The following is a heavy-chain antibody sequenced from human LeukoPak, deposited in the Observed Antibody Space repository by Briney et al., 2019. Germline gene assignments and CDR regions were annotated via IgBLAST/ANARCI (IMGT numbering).Heavy chain of an antibody. CDR1: GYTFTGYY. J-gene: IGHJ4*02. V-gene: IGHV1-2*02. CDR2: INPNSGGT. CDR3: ARPYTYYDFWSGYYNY. Sequence: ASVKVSCKASGYTFTGYYMHWVRQAPGQGLEWMGWINPNSGGTNYAQKFQGRVTMTRDTSISTAYMELSRLRSDDTAVYYCARPYTYYDFWSGYYNYWGQGTLVTVSS. D-gene: IGHD3-3*01.